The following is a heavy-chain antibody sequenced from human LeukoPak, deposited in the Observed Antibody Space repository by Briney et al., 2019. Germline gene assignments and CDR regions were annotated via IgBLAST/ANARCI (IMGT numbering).Heavy chain of an antibody. D-gene: IGHD5-18*01. Sequence: PGGSLRLSCAASGFTFSSYAMSWVRHAPGKGLEWVSAISGSGGSTYYADSVKGRFTIPRDNSKNTLYLQMNSLRAEDTAVYYCAKGRYSYGPFDYWGQGTLVTVSS. V-gene: IGHV3-23*01. CDR1: GFTFSSYA. J-gene: IGHJ4*02. CDR3: AKGRYSYGPFDY. CDR2: ISGSGGST.